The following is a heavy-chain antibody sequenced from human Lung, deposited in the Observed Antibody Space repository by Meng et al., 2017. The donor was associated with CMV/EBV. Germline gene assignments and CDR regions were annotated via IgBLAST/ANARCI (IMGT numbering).Heavy chain of an antibody. CDR2: IIPILGIA. Sequence: SXXVSCKASGGTFSSYTISWVRQAPGQGREWMGRIIPILGIANYAQKFQGRVTITADKSTSTAYMELSSLRSEDTAVYYCARRRNSSSWYYWGQGAPVTVSS. CDR1: GGTFSSYT. D-gene: IGHD6-13*01. V-gene: IGHV1-69*02. CDR3: ARRRNSSSWYY. J-gene: IGHJ4*02.